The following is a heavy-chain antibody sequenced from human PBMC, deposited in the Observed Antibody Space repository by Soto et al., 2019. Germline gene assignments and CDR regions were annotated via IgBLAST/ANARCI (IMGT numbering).Heavy chain of an antibody. CDR3: ERGLHRISLEIRVRPWYFDL. Sequence: PSETLSLTCAVYGGSFSGYYWSWIRQPPGKGLEWIGEINHSGSTNYNPSLKSRVTLSVDTSKNQFSLKLSSVTPADTAVYYCERGLHRISLEIRVRPWYFDLWGRGTLVTVS. CDR1: GGSFSGYY. CDR2: INHSGST. D-gene: IGHD1-7*01. V-gene: IGHV4-34*01. J-gene: IGHJ2*01.